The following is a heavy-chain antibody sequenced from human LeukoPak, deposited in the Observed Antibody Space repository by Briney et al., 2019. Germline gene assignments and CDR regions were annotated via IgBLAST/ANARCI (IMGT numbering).Heavy chain of an antibody. CDR2: IYHSGST. CDR1: GYSISSGYY. V-gene: IGHV4-38-2*02. CDR3: ARDSHSYDILTGYYRPFDNWFDP. J-gene: IGHJ5*02. Sequence: SETLSLTCSVSGYSISSGYYWGWIRQPPGKGLEWIGSIYHSGSTYYNPSLKSRVTISVDTSKNQFSLKLSSVTAADTAVYYCARDSHSYDILTGYYRPFDNWFDPWGQGTLVTVSS. D-gene: IGHD3-9*01.